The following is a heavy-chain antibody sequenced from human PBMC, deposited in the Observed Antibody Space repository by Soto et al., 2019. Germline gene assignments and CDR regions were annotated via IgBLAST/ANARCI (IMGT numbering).Heavy chain of an antibody. Sequence: QVQLQESGPGLVKPSETLSLTCTVSGGSISSYYWSWIRQPPGKGLEWIGYVYYSGSTNYNPSCKSRDSRAVDTAKIQFSLKLSSVTAAYTAVYYCASLSRGGRGYSGDMDLWGRGTLVTVSS. CDR3: ASLSRGGRGYSGDMDL. D-gene: IGHD5-12*01. CDR1: GGSISSYY. V-gene: IGHV4-59*01. CDR2: VYYSGST. J-gene: IGHJ2*01.